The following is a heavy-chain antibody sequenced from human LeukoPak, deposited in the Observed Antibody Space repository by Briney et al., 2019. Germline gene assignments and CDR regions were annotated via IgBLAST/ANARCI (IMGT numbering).Heavy chain of an antibody. V-gene: IGHV4-39*01. CDR3: ARQNYGAAPLRY. CDR1: GASITSNTYF. D-gene: IGHD4/OR15-4a*01. Sequence: SETLSLTCTVSGASITSNTYFWDWIRQPPGKGLEWIGTISYSKSAYYNTSLKSRVTISVDTSKSQFSLKLRSVTAADTAVYYCARQNYGAAPLRYWGRGTLVTVSS. J-gene: IGHJ4*02. CDR2: ISYSKSA.